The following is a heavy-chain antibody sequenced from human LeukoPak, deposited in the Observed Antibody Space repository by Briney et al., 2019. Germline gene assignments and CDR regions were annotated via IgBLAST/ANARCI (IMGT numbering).Heavy chain of an antibody. V-gene: IGHV4-34*01. CDR2: INHSGST. CDR3: ARELWFGGTHFDY. CDR1: GGSFSGYY. Sequence: SETLSLTCAVYGGSFSGYYWSWIRQPPGKGLEWIGEINHSGSTNYNPSLKSRVTISVDTSKDQFSLKLSSVTAADTAVYYCARELWFGGTHFDYWGQGTLVTVSS. J-gene: IGHJ4*02. D-gene: IGHD3-10*01.